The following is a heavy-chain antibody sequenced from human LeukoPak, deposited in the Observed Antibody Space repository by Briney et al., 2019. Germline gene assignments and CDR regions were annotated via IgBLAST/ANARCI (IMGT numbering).Heavy chain of an antibody. CDR2: INTNTGNP. D-gene: IGHD6-19*01. CDR3: ARTYSSGWYGGDYYGMDV. V-gene: IGHV7-4-1*02. CDR1: GYTFTSYA. Sequence: ASVRVSCKASGYTFTSYAMNWVRQAPGQGLEWMGWINTNTGNPTYAQGFTGRFVFSLDTSVSTAYLQISSLKAEDTAVYYCARTYSSGWYGGDYYGMDVWGQGTTVTVSS. J-gene: IGHJ6*02.